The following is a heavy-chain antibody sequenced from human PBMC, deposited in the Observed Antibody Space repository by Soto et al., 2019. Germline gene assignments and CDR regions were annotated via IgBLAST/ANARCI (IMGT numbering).Heavy chain of an antibody. CDR2: VYISGST. Sequence: QVQLQESGPGLVKPSETLSLTCTVSGGSISTYYWHWIRQSAGKGLEWIGRVYISGSTNYHPSLKRRVAMSVDTSNNQSSLKVTSVTAADTAVYYCARGGRDGFDIWGQGTMVTVSS. CDR1: GGSISTYY. J-gene: IGHJ3*02. CDR3: ARGGRDGFDI. V-gene: IGHV4-4*07.